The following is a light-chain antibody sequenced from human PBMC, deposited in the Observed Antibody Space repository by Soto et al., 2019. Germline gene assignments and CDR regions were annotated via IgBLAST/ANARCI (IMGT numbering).Light chain of an antibody. Sequence: EVVMTQSPGTLSVSPGEGATLSCRASQSVSSNLAWYQQKPGQAPWLLIYGASTRATGIPARFSGSGSGTEFTLTSNSLQSADFAVYYCQQYNDWPLTFGGGTKVEIK. J-gene: IGKJ4*01. CDR3: QQYNDWPLT. CDR2: GAS. V-gene: IGKV3-15*01. CDR1: QSVSSN.